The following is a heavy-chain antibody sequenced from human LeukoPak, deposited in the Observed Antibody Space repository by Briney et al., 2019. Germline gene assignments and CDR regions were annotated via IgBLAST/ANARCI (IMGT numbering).Heavy chain of an antibody. CDR2: INPNSGGT. V-gene: IGHV1-2*02. D-gene: IGHD1-26*01. Sequence: ASVKVSCKASGYTFTAYFIHWVRQAPGQGLEWMGWINPNSGGTNYAQKFQGRVTMTRDTSISTAYMELSRLRSDDTAVYYCARDSGSTSGYWGQGTLVTVSS. J-gene: IGHJ4*02. CDR3: ARDSGSTSGY. CDR1: GYTFTAYF.